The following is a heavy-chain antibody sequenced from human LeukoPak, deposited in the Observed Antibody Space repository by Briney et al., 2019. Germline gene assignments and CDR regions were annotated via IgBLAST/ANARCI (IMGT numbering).Heavy chain of an antibody. CDR2: IRYVGINK. Sequence: GGSLRLSCAASGFTFSTYGMHWVRQAPGKGLEWVSFIRYVGINKYYADSVKGRFTISRDNSKNTLYLQMNSLRAEDTAVYYCAKDPPYYYDSSGYYNWGQGTLVTVSS. V-gene: IGHV3-30*02. CDR1: GFTFSTYG. D-gene: IGHD3-22*01. CDR3: AKDPPYYYDSSGYYN. J-gene: IGHJ4*02.